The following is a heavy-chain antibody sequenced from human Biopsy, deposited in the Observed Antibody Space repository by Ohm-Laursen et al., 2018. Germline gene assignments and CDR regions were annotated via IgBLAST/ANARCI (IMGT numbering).Heavy chain of an antibody. J-gene: IGHJ2*01. Sequence: SETLSLTCSVSGGSVDDYFWNWIRQPAGKGLEWIGRIYSTGRSSAYHPSFQSRVTMSLDTSNKQFSLKLTSVTAADTAVYYCARTPGVAVAGRFFDLWGRGTLVTVS. CDR2: IYSTGRSS. CDR3: ARTPGVAVAGRFFDL. CDR1: GGSVDDYF. V-gene: IGHV4-4*07. D-gene: IGHD6-19*01.